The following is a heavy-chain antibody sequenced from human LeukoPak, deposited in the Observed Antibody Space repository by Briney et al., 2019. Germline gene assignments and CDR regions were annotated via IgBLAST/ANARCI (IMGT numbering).Heavy chain of an antibody. CDR3: AKDRVDSGSYFDY. Sequence: GGSLRLSCAASGFTFSSYAMSWVRQAPGKGLEWVSAISGSGGSTYYADSEKGRFTISRDNSKNTLYLQMNSLRAEDTAVYYCAKDRVDSGSYFDYWGQGTLVTVSS. CDR1: GFTFSSYA. J-gene: IGHJ4*02. V-gene: IGHV3-23*01. D-gene: IGHD1-26*01. CDR2: ISGSGGST.